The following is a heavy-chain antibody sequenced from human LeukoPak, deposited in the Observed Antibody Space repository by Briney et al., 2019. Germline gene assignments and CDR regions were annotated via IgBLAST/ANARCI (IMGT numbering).Heavy chain of an antibody. CDR1: GFTFSSYS. V-gene: IGHV3-21*01. CDR2: ISSSSSYI. Sequence: GGSLRLSCAASGFTFSSYSMNWVRQAPGKGLEWVSSISSSSSYIYYADSVKGRFTISRDNAKNSLYLQMNSLRAEDTAVYYCARSDVLLWFGEGDYWGQGTLVTVSS. J-gene: IGHJ4*02. D-gene: IGHD3-10*01. CDR3: ARSDVLLWFGEGDY.